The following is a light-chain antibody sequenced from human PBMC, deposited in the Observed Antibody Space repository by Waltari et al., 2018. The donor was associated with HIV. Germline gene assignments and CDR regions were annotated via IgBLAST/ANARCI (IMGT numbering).Light chain of an antibody. J-gene: IGLJ2*01. V-gene: IGLV3-1*01. Sequence: SYELTQPPSVSVSPGQTASITCSGDKLGDQNACWYQQKPGQSPVLVIFQDRKRPSGIPERFSGSNSGNTATLTISGTQAMDEADYYCQAWDTSTAVFGGGTKLTVL. CDR1: KLGDQN. CDR3: QAWDTSTAV. CDR2: QDR.